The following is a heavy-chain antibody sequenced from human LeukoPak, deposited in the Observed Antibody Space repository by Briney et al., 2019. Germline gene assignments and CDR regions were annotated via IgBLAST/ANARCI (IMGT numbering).Heavy chain of an antibody. CDR1: GFTFSSYG. CDR2: IRYDGSNK. J-gene: IGHJ4*02. CDR3: AKMAGYSSSPELNYFDY. Sequence: PGGSLRLSCAASGFTFSSYGMHWVRQAPGKGLEWVAFIRYDGSNKYYADSVKGRFTISRDNSKNTLYLQMNSLRAEDTAVYYCAKMAGYSSSPELNYFDYWGQGTLVTVSS. D-gene: IGHD6-6*01. V-gene: IGHV3-30*02.